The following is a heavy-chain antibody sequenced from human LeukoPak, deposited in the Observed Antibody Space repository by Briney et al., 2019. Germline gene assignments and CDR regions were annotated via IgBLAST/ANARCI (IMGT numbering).Heavy chain of an antibody. J-gene: IGHJ6*02. CDR2: ISSSGTTI. D-gene: IGHD1-26*01. CDR3: ARDTSGRATSAIYYLAMDV. Sequence: GGSLRLSCADSGFTFSSPTIKCVPQAPGKGLEWVSYISSSGTTIYYADSVKGRFTISRDNAENSLSLQMNSLRDEDTAVYSCARDTSGRATSAIYYLAMDVWGRGTTVTVSS. V-gene: IGHV3-48*02. CDR1: GFTFSSPT.